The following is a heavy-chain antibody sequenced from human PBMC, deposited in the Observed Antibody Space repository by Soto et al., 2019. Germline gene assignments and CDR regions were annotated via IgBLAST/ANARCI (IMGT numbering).Heavy chain of an antibody. CDR3: ARVTRMTTVTISYYYYYGMDV. D-gene: IGHD4-17*01. V-gene: IGHV4-30-2*01. Sequence: SETLSLTCAVSGFSITSGAYSWSWIRQPPGKGLEWIGYIYYSGSTYYNPSLKSRVTISVDRSKNHFSLKLSSVTAADTAVYYCARVTRMTTVTISYYYYYGMDVWGQGTTVT. CDR2: IYYSGST. J-gene: IGHJ6*02. CDR1: GFSITSGAYS.